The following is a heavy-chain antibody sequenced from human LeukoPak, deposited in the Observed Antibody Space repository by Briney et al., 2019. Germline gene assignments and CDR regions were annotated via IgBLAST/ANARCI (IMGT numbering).Heavy chain of an antibody. V-gene: IGHV4-39*07. CDR3: ARVSSYGYGDY. D-gene: IGHD5-18*01. J-gene: IGHJ4*02. CDR2: IFYSGST. CDR1: GGSISTSNYY. Sequence: SGTLSLTCTVSGGSISTSNYYWGWIRQPPGKGLEWIGNIFYSGSTYYSPSLKSRVTISLDTSRNQFSLKLSSVTAADTAVYYCARVSSYGYGDYWGQGTLVTVSS.